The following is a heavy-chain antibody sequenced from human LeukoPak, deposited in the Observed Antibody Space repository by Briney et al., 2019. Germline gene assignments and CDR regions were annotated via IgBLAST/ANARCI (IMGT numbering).Heavy chain of an antibody. D-gene: IGHD5-18*01. V-gene: IGHV1-2*02. CDR3: ARGRGYNYGHEGSVDY. CDR1: GYTFTGYF. J-gene: IGHJ4*02. Sequence: ASVKVSCKASGYTFTGYFLHWLRQAPGQGLEWMGWINHNNGNTNYAQNFQGRVTMTRDTSISTAYMELSSLRSDDTAVYYCARGRGYNYGHEGSVDYWGRGALVTVSS. CDR2: INHNNGNT.